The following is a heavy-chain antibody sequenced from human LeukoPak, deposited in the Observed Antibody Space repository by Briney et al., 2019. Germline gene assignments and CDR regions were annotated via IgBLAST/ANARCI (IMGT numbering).Heavy chain of an antibody. Sequence: PSQTLSLTCTVSGGSISSGSYYWSWIRQPAGKGLEWIGRIYTSGSTNYNPSLKSRVTISVDTSKNQFSLKLSSVTAADTAVYYCARVAASYYYYMDVWGKGTTVTASS. CDR2: IYTSGST. J-gene: IGHJ6*03. CDR3: ARVAASYYYYMDV. CDR1: GGSISSGSYY. D-gene: IGHD5-18*01. V-gene: IGHV4-61*02.